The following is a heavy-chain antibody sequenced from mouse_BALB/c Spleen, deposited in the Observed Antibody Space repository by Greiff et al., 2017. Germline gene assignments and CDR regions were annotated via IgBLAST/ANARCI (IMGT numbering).Heavy chain of an antibody. Sequence: EVQRVESGGGLVKPGGSLKLSCAASGFTFSSYAMSWVRQTPEKRLEWVASISSGGSTYYPDRVKGRFTISRDNARNILYLQMSSLRSEDTAMYYCARGDTTVGYWGQGTTLTVSS. V-gene: IGHV5-6-5*01. CDR3: ARGDTTVGY. CDR1: GFTFSSYA. D-gene: IGHD1-1*01. CDR2: ISSGGST. J-gene: IGHJ2*01.